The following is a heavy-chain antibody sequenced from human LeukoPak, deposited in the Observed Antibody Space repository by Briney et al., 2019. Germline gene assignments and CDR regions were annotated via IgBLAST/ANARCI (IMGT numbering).Heavy chain of an antibody. CDR3: ARDRSSGYYHFDY. CDR1: GFTVSSNY. J-gene: IGHJ4*02. CDR2: IYSGGST. Sequence: GGSLRVSCAASGFTVSSNYMSWVRQAPGKGLEWVSVIYSGGSTYYADSVKGRFTISRDNSKNTLYLQMNSLRAEDTAVYYCARDRSSGYYHFDYWGQGTLVTVSS. V-gene: IGHV3-53*01. D-gene: IGHD3-22*01.